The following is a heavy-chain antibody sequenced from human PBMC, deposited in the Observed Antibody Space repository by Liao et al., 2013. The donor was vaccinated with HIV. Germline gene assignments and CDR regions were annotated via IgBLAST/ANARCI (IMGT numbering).Heavy chain of an antibody. V-gene: IGHV4-34*01. CDR2: IYYSGST. Sequence: QVQLQQWGAGLLKPSETLSLTCAVYGGSFSGYYWSWIRQPPGKGLEWIGSIYYSGSTYYNPSLKSRVTISVDTSKNQFSLKLSSVTAADTAVYYCARGFSPFDIWGQGTMVTVSS. CDR3: ARGFSPFDI. J-gene: IGHJ3*02. CDR1: GGSFSGYY.